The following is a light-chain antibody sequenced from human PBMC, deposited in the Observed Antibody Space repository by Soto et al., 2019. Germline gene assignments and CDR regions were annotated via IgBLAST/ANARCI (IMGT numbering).Light chain of an antibody. CDR3: QQRSNWSPPYT. V-gene: IGKV3-11*01. Sequence: EVVLTQSPATLSWSPGERATLSCRASQSVSVYLAWYQQRPGQAPRLLIYDAIHRATGIPARFSGSGSGTDFSLTISSLEPEDFAVYYCQQRSNWSPPYTFGQGTKLEIK. J-gene: IGKJ2*01. CDR1: QSVSVY. CDR2: DAI.